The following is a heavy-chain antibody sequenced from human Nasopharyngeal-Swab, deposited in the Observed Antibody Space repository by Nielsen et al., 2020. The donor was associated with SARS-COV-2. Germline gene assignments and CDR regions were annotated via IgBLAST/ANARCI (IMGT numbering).Heavy chain of an antibody. CDR1: GGSLSGHY. CDR3: ARGRGGQQLVRTYYYYGLDV. V-gene: IGHV4-34*01. D-gene: IGHD1-1*01. CDR2: INHSGTT. J-gene: IGHJ6*02. Sequence: SQTLSLTCRVYGGSLSGHYWSWIRQPPGKGLEWIGEINHSGTTNYKPSLKSRVTISVDTSKNQFSLKVRSVSAADTAIYFCARGRGGQQLVRTYYYYGLDVWGQGTTVTVSS.